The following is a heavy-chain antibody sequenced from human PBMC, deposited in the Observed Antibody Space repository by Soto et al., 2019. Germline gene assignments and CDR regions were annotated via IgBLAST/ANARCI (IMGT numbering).Heavy chain of an antibody. Sequence: QVQLQESGPGLVKPSQTLSLTCTVSGASMSRGGHYWSWVRQSPGEGLEWIGYVYHSGSAYYNPSLNSRTTISVDTSKNQFYMRLTSVTAADTAMYYCARLNPSVVTQHAFDSWGQGTKVTVSS. CDR2: VYHSGSA. CDR3: ARLNPSVVTQHAFDS. J-gene: IGHJ3*01. V-gene: IGHV4-31*03. CDR1: GASMSRGGHY. D-gene: IGHD2-21*02.